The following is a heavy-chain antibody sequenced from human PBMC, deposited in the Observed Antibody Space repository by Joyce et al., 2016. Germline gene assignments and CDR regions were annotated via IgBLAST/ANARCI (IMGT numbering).Heavy chain of an antibody. J-gene: IGHJ4*02. Sequence: QLVQSGPEVRKPATSVKVSCKPSGFIFNSAAVHWVRQAPGQRLEWIGLIAFGIGNTKYAQNFQQRVTFIRDVSTSTAYMELTSLRSEDTAVYYCATDRVGALSPWGPGTLVTVSS. CDR2: IAFGIGNT. CDR3: ATDRVGALSP. D-gene: IGHD1-26*01. CDR1: GFIFNSAA. V-gene: IGHV1-58*01.